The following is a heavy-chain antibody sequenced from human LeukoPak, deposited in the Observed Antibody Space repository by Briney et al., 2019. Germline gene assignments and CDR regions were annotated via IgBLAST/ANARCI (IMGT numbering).Heavy chain of an antibody. J-gene: IGHJ4*02. CDR1: GYTFTGYY. CDR2: INPNSGGT. CDR3: ARDILRHLINWNTNDY. D-gene: IGHD1/OR15-1a*01. Sequence: GASVKVSCKASGYTFTGYYMHWVRQAPGQGLEWMGWINPNSGGTNYAQKFQGRVTMTRDTSLSTAYMELSRLRSDDTAVYYCARDILRHLINWNTNDYWGQGTLVTVSS. V-gene: IGHV1-2*02.